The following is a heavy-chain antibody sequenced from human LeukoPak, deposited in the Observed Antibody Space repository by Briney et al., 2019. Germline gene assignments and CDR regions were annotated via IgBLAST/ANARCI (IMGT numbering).Heavy chain of an antibody. V-gene: IGHV1-46*03. J-gene: IGHJ4*02. CDR1: GYTFTSYY. D-gene: IGHD2-2*01. CDR2: INPSGGST. Sequence: ASVKVSWKASGYTFTSYYMHWVRQAPGQGLEWMGIINPSGGSTSYAQKFQGRVTMTRDTSTSTVYMELSSLRSEDTAVYYCASGYCSSTSCYPRQFDYWGQGTLVTVSS. CDR3: ASGYCSSTSCYPRQFDY.